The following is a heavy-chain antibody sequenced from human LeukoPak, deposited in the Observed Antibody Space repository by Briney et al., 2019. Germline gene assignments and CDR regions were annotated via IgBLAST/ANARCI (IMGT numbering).Heavy chain of an antibody. CDR3: ARDRDYCSSTSCYSDAFDI. CDR1: GFTFSSYS. CDR2: ISSSSSTI. J-gene: IGHJ3*02. D-gene: IGHD2-2*01. V-gene: IGHV3-48*02. Sequence: PPGGSLRLSRAASGFTFSSYSMNWVRQAPGKGLEWVSYISSSSSTIYYADSVKGRFTISRDNAKNSLYLQMNSLRDEDTAVYYCARDRDYCSSTSCYSDAFDIWGQGTMVTVSS.